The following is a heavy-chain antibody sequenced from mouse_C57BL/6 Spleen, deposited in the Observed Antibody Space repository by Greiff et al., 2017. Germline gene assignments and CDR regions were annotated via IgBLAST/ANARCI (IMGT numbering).Heavy chain of an antibody. CDR2: INPSSGYT. V-gene: IGHV1-4*01. D-gene: IGHD1-1*01. Sequence: QVQLQQSGAELARPGASVKMSCKASGYTFTSYTMHWVQQRPGQGLEWIGYINPSSGYTKYNQKFKDKATLTADKSSSTAYMQLSSLTSEDSAVYYCARSDYYGSPAWFAYWGQGTLVTVSA. CDR3: ARSDYYGSPAWFAY. CDR1: GYTFTSYT. J-gene: IGHJ3*01.